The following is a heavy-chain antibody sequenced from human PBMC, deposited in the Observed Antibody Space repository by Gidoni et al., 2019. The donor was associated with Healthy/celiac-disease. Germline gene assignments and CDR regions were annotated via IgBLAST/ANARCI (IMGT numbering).Heavy chain of an antibody. CDR2: IKSKTDGGTT. CDR1: GFTFSNAW. Sequence: EVQLVESGGGLVKPGGSLRLSCAASGFTFSNAWMSWVRQAPGKGLEWVGRIKSKTDGGTTDYTAPVKGRFTISRDDSKNTLYLQMNSLKTEDTAVYYCTTVYRGYCSSTSCHGYYMDVWGKGTTVTVSS. V-gene: IGHV3-15*01. D-gene: IGHD2-2*01. J-gene: IGHJ6*03. CDR3: TTVYRGYCSSTSCHGYYMDV.